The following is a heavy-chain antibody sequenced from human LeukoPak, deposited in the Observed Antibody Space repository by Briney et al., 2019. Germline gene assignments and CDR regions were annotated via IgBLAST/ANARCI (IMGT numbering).Heavy chain of an antibody. Sequence: KTSETLSLTCTVSGGSISSSDYYWDWIRQPPGMGLEYIGSIYYSGGTYYNPSLKSRVTISVDTSKNQFSLKLSSVTAADTAVYYCARAPRFLHYFDYWGQGTLVTVSS. CDR3: ARAPRFLHYFDY. D-gene: IGHD3-10*01. CDR2: IYYSGGT. J-gene: IGHJ4*02. CDR1: GGSISSSDYY. V-gene: IGHV4-39*07.